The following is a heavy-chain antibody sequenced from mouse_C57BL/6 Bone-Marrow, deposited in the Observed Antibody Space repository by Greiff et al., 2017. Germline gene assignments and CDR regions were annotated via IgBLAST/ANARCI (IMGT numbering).Heavy chain of an antibody. D-gene: IGHD3-2*02. Sequence: EVKVVESGPELVKPGASVKIPCKASGYTFTDYNMDWVKQSHGKSLEWIGDINPNNGGTIYNQKFKGKATLTVDKSSSTAYMELRSLTSEDTAVYYCARRSGYPRDYYYAMDYWGQGTSVTVSS. CDR1: GYTFTDYN. V-gene: IGHV1-18*01. CDR3: ARRSGYPRDYYYAMDY. CDR2: INPNNGGT. J-gene: IGHJ4*01.